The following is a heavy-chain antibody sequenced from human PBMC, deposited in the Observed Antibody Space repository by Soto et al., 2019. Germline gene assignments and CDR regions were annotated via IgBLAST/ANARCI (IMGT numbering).Heavy chain of an antibody. D-gene: IGHD3-10*01. Sequence: QVTLKESDPVLVKPTETLTLTCIVSGFSLTNNKMGVSWIRQPPGKALEWLANIFSDDEKSYSTSLNSRLTISQDTSKSQVVLNVTNMGPVDTATYYCARVGGGSPYYYAMDVWGRGTTVTVSS. CDR1: GFSLTNNKMG. J-gene: IGHJ6*02. CDR2: IFSDDEK. CDR3: ARVGGGSPYYYAMDV. V-gene: IGHV2-26*01.